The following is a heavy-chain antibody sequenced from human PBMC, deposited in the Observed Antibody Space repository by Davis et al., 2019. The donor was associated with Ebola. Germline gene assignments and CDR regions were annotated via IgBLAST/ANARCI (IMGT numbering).Heavy chain of an antibody. D-gene: IGHD3-16*02. J-gene: IGHJ6*04. Sequence: SETLSLTCTVSGGSISSGGYYWSWIRQHPGKGLEWIGYIYYSGSTYYNPSLKSRVTISVDTSKNQFSLKLSSVTAADTAVYYCARDRKNYYGMDVWGKGTTVTVSS. V-gene: IGHV4-30-4*08. CDR1: GGSISSGGYY. CDR2: IYYSGST. CDR3: ARDRKNYYGMDV.